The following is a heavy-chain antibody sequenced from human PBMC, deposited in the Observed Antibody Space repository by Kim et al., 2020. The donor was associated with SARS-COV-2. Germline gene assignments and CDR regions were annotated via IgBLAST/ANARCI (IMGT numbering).Heavy chain of an antibody. Sequence: SNPSRKGRVAISLETSKNQFSRKLSSVTAADTAVYYCAGGRGVVGGMDVWGQGTTVTVSS. J-gene: IGHJ6*02. CDR3: AGGRGVVGGMDV. D-gene: IGHD3-3*01. V-gene: IGHV4-59*09.